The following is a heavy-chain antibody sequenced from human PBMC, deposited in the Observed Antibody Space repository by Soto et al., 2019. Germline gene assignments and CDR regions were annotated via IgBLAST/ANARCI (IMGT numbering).Heavy chain of an antibody. CDR2: IYYSGST. J-gene: IGHJ6*03. V-gene: IGHV4-39*01. CDR1: GGSISSSSYY. D-gene: IGHD5-12*01. CDR3: ASGGGNIVATIQSHYYYYYYMDV. Sequence: SETLSLTCTVSGGSISSSSYYWGWIRQPPGKGLEWIGSIYYSGSTYYNPSLKSRVTISVDTSKNQFSLKLSSVTAADTAVYYCASGGGNIVATIQSHYYYYYYMDVWGKGTTVTVSS.